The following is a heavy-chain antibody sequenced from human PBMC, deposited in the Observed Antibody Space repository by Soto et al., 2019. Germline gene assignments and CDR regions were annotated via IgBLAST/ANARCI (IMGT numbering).Heavy chain of an antibody. CDR3: ARGTWRDYDFWSGYYCDY. D-gene: IGHD3-3*01. CDR2: ISSSSSYI. J-gene: IGHJ4*02. Sequence: ESGGGLVKPGGSLRLSCAASGFTFSSYSMNWVRQAPGKGLEWVSSISSSSSYIYYADSVKGRFTISRDNAKNSLYLQMNSLRAEDTAVYYCARGTWRDYDFWSGYYCDYWGQGTLVTVSS. CDR1: GFTFSSYS. V-gene: IGHV3-21*01.